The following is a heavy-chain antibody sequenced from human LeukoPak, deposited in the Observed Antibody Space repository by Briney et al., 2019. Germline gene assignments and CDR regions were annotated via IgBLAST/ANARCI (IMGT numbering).Heavy chain of an antibody. J-gene: IGHJ4*02. CDR2: IYYSGST. CDR1: GGSISSSSYY. CDR3: AREASGRGDTVAWDY. D-gene: IGHD4-23*01. V-gene: IGHV4-39*07. Sequence: PSETLSLTCTVSGGSISSSSYYWGWIRQPPGKGLEWIGSIYYSGSTYYNPSLKSRVTISVDTSKNQFSLKLSSVTAADTAVYYCAREASGRGDTVAWDYWGQGTLVTVSS.